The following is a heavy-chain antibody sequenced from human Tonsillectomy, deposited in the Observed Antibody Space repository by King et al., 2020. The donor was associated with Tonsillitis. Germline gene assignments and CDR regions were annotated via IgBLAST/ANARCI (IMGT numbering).Heavy chain of an antibody. J-gene: IGHJ4*02. CDR1: GGTFSSYA. V-gene: IGHV1-69*04. D-gene: IGHD2-2*01. CDR3: ARDRSVQVPAALRD. CDR2: IIPILGRA. Sequence: QLVQSGAEVKKPGSSVKVSCKASGGTFSSYAISWVRQAPGQGLEWMGRIIPILGRAYYAQKFQGRVTITADKSTGTAYMELSSLRSEDTAVYFCARDRSVQVPAALRDWGKGILVTVSS.